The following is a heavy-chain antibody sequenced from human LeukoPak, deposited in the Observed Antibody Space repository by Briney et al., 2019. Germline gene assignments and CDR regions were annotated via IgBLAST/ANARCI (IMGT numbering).Heavy chain of an antibody. CDR2: ISAYNGNT. J-gene: IGHJ4*02. CDR3: AGGVSGGDFGSY. Sequence: ASVKVSCKASGYTFTSYGISWVRQAPGQGLEWMGWISAYNGNTNYAQKLQGRVTMTTDTSTSTVYMELSSLRSEDTAVYYCAGGVSGGDFGSYWGQGTLVTVSS. V-gene: IGHV1-18*01. D-gene: IGHD2-21*02. CDR1: GYTFTSYG.